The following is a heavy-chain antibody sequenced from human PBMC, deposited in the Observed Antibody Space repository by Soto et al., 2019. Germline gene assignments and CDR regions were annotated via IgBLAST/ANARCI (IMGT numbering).Heavy chain of an antibody. D-gene: IGHD2-21*02. J-gene: IGHJ4*02. Sequence: QVQLQESGPGLVKPSQTLSLACSVSGGSISSGGYYWSWIRQHPGKGLEWIGYIYYSGGIYYNRSLQNRVTISVDTSKNQFSLKVSSVTAADTAVYYCAREPSGYCGGDCFPDYWGQGTLVTVSS. CDR2: IYYSGGI. CDR1: GGSISSGGYY. CDR3: AREPSGYCGGDCFPDY. V-gene: IGHV4-31*03.